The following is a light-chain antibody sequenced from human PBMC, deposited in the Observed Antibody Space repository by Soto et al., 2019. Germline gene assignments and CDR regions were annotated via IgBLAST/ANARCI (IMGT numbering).Light chain of an antibody. CDR2: GAS. CDR1: QSVSSSY. CDR3: QQYGSSPQT. J-gene: IGKJ1*01. V-gene: IGKV3-20*01. Sequence: EIVLTQSPGTLSLSPGERATLSCRASQSVSSSYLAWYQHKPGQAPRLLIYGASSRATGIPGRFSGSGSGTDFTLTISSLEPEDFAVYYCQQYGSSPQTFGQGTKVEIK.